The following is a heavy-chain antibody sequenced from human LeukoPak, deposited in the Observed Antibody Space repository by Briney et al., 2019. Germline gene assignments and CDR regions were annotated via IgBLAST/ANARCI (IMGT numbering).Heavy chain of an antibody. Sequence: GRSLRLSCAASGFTFSSYAMHWVRQAPGKGLEWVAVISYDGSNKYYADSVKGRFTISRDNSKNTLYLQMNSLRAEDTAVYYCARAKEELPAFAYWGQGTLVTVSS. CDR3: ARAKEELPAFAY. V-gene: IGHV3-30-3*01. CDR2: ISYDGSNK. CDR1: GFTFSSYA. J-gene: IGHJ4*02. D-gene: IGHD1-26*01.